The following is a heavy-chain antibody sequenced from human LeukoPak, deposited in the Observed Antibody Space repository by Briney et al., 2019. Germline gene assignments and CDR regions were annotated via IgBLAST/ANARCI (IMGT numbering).Heavy chain of an antibody. D-gene: IGHD2-15*01. CDR1: DFTFFSSW. CDR2: IKPDGSEK. Sequence: GGSLRLSCAASDFTFFSSWMSWVRQAPGKGLEWVTNIKPDGSEKYYVDSVTGRFTISRDNAKNSLYLQMNNLRDEDTAMYYCAREFNSFLTDSDCSGGQCLFLSWGQGILVTVSS. J-gene: IGHJ4*02. V-gene: IGHV3-7*01. CDR3: AREFNSFLTDSDCSGGQCLFLS.